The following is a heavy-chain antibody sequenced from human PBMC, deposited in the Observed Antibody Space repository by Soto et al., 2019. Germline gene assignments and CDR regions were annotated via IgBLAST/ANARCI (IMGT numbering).Heavy chain of an antibody. V-gene: IGHV3-23*01. CDR1: GFTFSSYA. CDR2: ISGSGGST. D-gene: IGHD6-19*01. J-gene: IGHJ4*02. Sequence: EVQLLESGGGLVQPGGSLRLSCAASGFTFSSYAMRWVRQAPVKGLEWVSAISGSGGSTYYADSVKGRFTISRDNSKNTLYLQMNSLGGEEPAVYYCARRGSGGYYDYWGQGTLVTVSS. CDR3: ARRGSGGYYDY.